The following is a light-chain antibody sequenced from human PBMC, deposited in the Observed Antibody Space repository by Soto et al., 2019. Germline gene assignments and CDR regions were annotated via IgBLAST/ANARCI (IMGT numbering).Light chain of an antibody. CDR2: DAS. J-gene: IGKJ2*01. Sequence: EFVLTQSPGTLSLSPGERATLSCRASQTVRNNYLAWYQQKPGQAPRLLIYDASSRATGIPDRFSGSGSGTDFTLTISRLEPEDFAVYYCQQYGSSLHTFGQGTKVDIK. V-gene: IGKV3-20*01. CDR3: QQYGSSLHT. CDR1: QTVRNNY.